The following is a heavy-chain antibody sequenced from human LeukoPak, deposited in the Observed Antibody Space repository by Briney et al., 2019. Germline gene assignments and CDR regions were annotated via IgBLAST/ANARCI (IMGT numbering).Heavy chain of an antibody. Sequence: PGGSLRLSCAASGFTFSSYGMHWVRQAPGKGLEWVAVISYDGSNKYYADSVKGRFTISRDNSKNTLYLQMNSLRAEDTAVYYCAKGQGRLLPYGMDVWGQGTTVTVSS. CDR2: ISYDGSNK. J-gene: IGHJ6*02. D-gene: IGHD3-3*01. CDR1: GFTFSSYG. V-gene: IGHV3-30*18. CDR3: AKGQGRLLPYGMDV.